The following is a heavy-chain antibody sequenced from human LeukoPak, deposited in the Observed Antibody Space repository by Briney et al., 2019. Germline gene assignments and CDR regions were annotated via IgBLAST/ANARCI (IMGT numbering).Heavy chain of an antibody. CDR2: ISGSGGST. CDR3: AKKGSGWSRYYFDY. V-gene: IGHV3-23*01. Sequence: AGGSLRLSCAASGFTFSSYAMSWVRQAPGKGLEWVSAISGSGGSTYYADSVKGRFTISRDNSKNTLYLQMNSLRAEDTAVYYCAKKGSGWSRYYFDYWGQGTLVTVSS. J-gene: IGHJ4*02. D-gene: IGHD6-19*01. CDR1: GFTFSSYA.